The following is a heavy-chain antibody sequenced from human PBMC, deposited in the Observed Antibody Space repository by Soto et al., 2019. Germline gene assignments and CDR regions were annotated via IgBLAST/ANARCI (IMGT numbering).Heavy chain of an antibody. CDR3: TTELSSGGRGRRPDGSGFYSPLDY. J-gene: IGHJ4*02. V-gene: IGHV3-23*01. Sequence: GGSLRLSCAASGFTFSSYAMSWVRQAPGKGLEWVSAISGSGGSTYYADSVKGRFTISRDNSKNTLYLQMNSLKTEDTAVYYCTTELSSGGRGRRPDGSGFYSPLDYWGQGTLVTVS. D-gene: IGHD3-22*01. CDR2: ISGSGGST. CDR1: GFTFSSYA.